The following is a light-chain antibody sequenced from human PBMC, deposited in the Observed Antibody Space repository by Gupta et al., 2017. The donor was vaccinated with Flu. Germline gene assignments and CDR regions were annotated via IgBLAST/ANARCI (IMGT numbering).Light chain of an antibody. CDR2: DAS. V-gene: IGKV1-12*01. J-gene: IGKJ4*01. CDR1: QGISNW. CDR3: QQKNSFPLT. Sequence: DIHMTQSPSSVSASVGDRFTITCRASQGISNWLAWYQQRPGKAPNLLIYDASKVQRGVPSRFSGSGSGTEFSLTISRLQPEDFAIYYCQQKNSFPLTFGGGTKVEIK.